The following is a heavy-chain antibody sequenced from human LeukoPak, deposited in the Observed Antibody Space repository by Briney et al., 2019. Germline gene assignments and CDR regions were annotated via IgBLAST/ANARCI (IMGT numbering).Heavy chain of an antibody. V-gene: IGHV3-23*01. CDR2: ISSSGGVT. J-gene: IGHJ6*02. D-gene: IGHD3-10*01. CDR1: GFTFSSYG. Sequence: PGGSLRLSCAASGFTFSSYGMSWVRQAPGTGLEWVSAISSSGGVTNYVDSVKGRFTISRDNYKNTLYLQINSLRDEDTAVYYCARRWLGDPYGMDVWGQGTTVSVSS. CDR3: ARRWLGDPYGMDV.